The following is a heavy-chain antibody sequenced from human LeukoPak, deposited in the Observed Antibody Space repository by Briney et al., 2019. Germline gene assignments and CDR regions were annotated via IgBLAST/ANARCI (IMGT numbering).Heavy chain of an antibody. D-gene: IGHD3-10*01. V-gene: IGHV6-1*01. J-gene: IGHJ4*02. CDR3: ARGAVRGGTNFDY. CDR2: AYYRSKWYI. CDR1: GDSVSGSPAV. Sequence: SQTLSLTCAISGDSVSGSPAVWNWLRQSPSRGLEWLGRAYYRSKWYIDYAVYVKGRITITPVTSKNQFSLQLNSVTPEDTAVYYCARGAVRGGTNFDYWGQGTLVTVSS.